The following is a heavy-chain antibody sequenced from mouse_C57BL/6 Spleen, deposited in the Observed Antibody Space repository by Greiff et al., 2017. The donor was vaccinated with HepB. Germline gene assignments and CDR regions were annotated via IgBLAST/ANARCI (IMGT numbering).Heavy chain of an antibody. D-gene: IGHD2-4*01. CDR2: INPSNGGT. Sequence: QVQLQQPGTELVKPGASVKLSCKASGYTFTSYWMHWVNQRPGQGLEWLGTINPSNGGTNYTEKFKSKATLTVDKSSSTAYMQLSSLTSEDSAVYYCARCDYDVDWCADGGEGTRVNVDA. V-gene: IGHV1-53*01. CDR1: GYTFTSYW. J-gene: IGHJ3*01. CDR3: ARCDYDVDWCAD.